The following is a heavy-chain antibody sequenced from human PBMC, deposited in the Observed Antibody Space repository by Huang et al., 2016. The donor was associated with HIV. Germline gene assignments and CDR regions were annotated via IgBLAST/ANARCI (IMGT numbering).Heavy chain of an antibody. CDR2: VNDSGAT. V-gene: IGHV4-34*02. CDR1: GGSFTGNY. J-gene: IGHJ6*02. D-gene: IGHD3-3*01. Sequence: QMQLQQRGAGLLKPSETLSLTCGVSGGSFTGNYLTWIRQAPGQGLEWIGEVNDSGATNYNPSLKVRVTISLDKSNRELSLNLRSVTAADTAVYYCARQWTILEWLLGLDVWGQGTTVIVSS. CDR3: ARQWTILEWLLGLDV.